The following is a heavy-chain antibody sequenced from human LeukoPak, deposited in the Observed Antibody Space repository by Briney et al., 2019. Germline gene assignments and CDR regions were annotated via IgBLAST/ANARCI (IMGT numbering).Heavy chain of an antibody. CDR3: ARFGGTTSE. V-gene: IGHV1-69*04. Sequence: ASVKVSCKASGGTFSSYAISWVRQAPGQGLEWMGRIIPILGIANYARKFQGRVTITANKSTSTAYMELSSLRSEDTAVYYCARFGGTTSEWGQGTLVTVSS. CDR2: IIPILGIA. D-gene: IGHD1-1*01. J-gene: IGHJ4*02. CDR1: GGTFSSYA.